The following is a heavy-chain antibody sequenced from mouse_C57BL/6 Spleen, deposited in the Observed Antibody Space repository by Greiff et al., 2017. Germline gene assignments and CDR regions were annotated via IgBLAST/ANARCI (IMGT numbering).Heavy chain of an antibody. CDR3: ARRGYYDYDVWYFDV. Sequence: VQLVESGPGLVAPSQSLSITCTVSGFSLTSYAISWVRQPPGKGLEWLGVIWTGGGTNYNSALKSRLSISKDNSKGQVFLKMNSLQTDDTARYYCARRGYYDYDVWYFDVWGTGTTVTVSS. J-gene: IGHJ1*03. D-gene: IGHD2-4*01. CDR2: IWTGGGT. CDR1: GFSLTSYA. V-gene: IGHV2-9-1*01.